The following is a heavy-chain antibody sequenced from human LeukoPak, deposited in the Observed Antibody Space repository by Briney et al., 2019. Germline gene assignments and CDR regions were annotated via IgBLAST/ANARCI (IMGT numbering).Heavy chain of an antibody. CDR2: IKQDGSDK. CDR1: GFTFSDYW. J-gene: IGHJ4*02. Sequence: GGSLRLSCSASGFTFSDYWMSWVRQAPGKGLEWVANIKQDGSDKYYVDSVKGRFTISRDNAKNSLYLQMNSLRAEDTAVYYCARKGLPDYWGQGTLVTVSS. V-gene: IGHV3-7*01. CDR3: ARKGLPDY.